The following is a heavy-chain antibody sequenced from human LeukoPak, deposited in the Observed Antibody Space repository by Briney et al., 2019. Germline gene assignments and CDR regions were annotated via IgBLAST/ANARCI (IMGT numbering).Heavy chain of an antibody. CDR1: GGSISSSN. CDR3: ARLVGAAFDY. V-gene: IGHV3-21*01. Sequence: KPSETLSLTCTVSGGSISSSNHYWGWIRQPPGKGLEWVSSISSSSSYIYYADSVKGRFTISRDNAKNSLYLQMNSLRAEDTAVYYCARLVGAAFDYWGQGTLVTVSS. CDR2: ISSSSSYI. D-gene: IGHD1-26*01. J-gene: IGHJ4*02.